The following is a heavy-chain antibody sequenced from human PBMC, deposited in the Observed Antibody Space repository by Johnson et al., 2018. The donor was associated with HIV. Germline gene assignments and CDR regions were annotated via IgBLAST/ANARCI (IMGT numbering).Heavy chain of an antibody. CDR3: AKSSSAYAFDI. J-gene: IGHJ3*02. D-gene: IGHD6-13*01. CDR1: GFTFSSYD. Sequence: VQLVESGGGLVQPGGSLRLSCAASGFTFSSYDMHWVRQATGKGLEWVSAIGTAGDTYYPGSVKGRFTISRENAKNSLYLQMNSLRAEDTALYYCAKSSSAYAFDIWGQGTMVTVSS. CDR2: IGTAGDT. V-gene: IGHV3-13*01.